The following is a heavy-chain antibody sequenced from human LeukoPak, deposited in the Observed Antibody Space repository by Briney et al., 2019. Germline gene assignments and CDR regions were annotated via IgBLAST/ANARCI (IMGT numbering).Heavy chain of an antibody. V-gene: IGHV6-1*01. D-gene: IGHD2/OR15-2a*01. J-gene: IGHJ4*02. CDR1: GDSVSSNSAA. Sequence: SQTLSLTCAISGDSVSSNSAAWIWIRQSPSRGLEWLGRTYYRSKWYNDYAVSVKSRITINPDTSKNHFSLQLNSVTPEDTAVYYCARLYCYNTVCQVDYWGQGTLVTVSS. CDR2: TYYRSKWYN. CDR3: ARLYCYNTVCQVDY.